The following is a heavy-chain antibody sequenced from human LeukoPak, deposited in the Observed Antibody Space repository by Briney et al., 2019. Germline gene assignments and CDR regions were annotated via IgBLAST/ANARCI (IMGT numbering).Heavy chain of an antibody. CDR2: ITSSGSTI. CDR3: AKGNWRYFDY. J-gene: IGHJ4*02. CDR1: GFTFSSYE. D-gene: IGHD1-1*01. V-gene: IGHV3-48*03. Sequence: GGSLRLSCTASGFTFSSYEMNWVRQAPGKGLEWVPYITSSGSTIHYADSVKGRFTVSRDNSKNTLYLQMNSLGADDTAVYYCAKGNWRYFDYWGQGTLVTVSS.